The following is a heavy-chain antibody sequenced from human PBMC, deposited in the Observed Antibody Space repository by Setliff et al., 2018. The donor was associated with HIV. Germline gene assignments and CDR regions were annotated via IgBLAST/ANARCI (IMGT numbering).Heavy chain of an antibody. CDR2: ISGYKGNT. J-gene: IGHJ5*02. CDR1: GYTFTNYA. CDR3: ARGRISVEAAQLGWFDP. D-gene: IGHD6-6*01. Sequence: VASVKVSCKASGYTFTNYAISWIRQAPGQGLEWLGWISGYKGNTNYAQKLQGRVTMTTETSTSTAYMELRSLRSDDTAVYYCARGRISVEAAQLGWFDPWGQGTLVTVSS. V-gene: IGHV1-18*01.